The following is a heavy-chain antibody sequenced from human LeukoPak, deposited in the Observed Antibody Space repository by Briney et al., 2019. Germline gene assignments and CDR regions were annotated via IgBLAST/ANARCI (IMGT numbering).Heavy chain of an antibody. CDR1: GYTFTSYG. CDR2: ISAYNGNT. V-gene: IGHV1-18*01. J-gene: IGHJ4*02. D-gene: IGHD3-3*01. Sequence: ASVKVSCKASGYTFTSYGISWVRQAPGQGLEWMGWISAYNGNTNYAQKLQGRVTMTTDTSTSTAYMELRSLRSDDTAVYYCARVSLAYDFWSGSYYFDYWGQGTLVTVSS. CDR3: ARVSLAYDFWSGSYYFDY.